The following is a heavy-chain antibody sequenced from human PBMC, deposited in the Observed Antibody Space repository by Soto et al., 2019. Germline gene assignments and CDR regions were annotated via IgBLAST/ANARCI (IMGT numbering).Heavy chain of an antibody. CDR2: IIPMSGRP. CDR1: GGTFNSFS. J-gene: IGHJ5*02. Sequence: SVKVSCKASGGTFNSFSIDWVRQAPGQGLEWMGGIIPMSGRPNYAQKFQGRVTFSADKSTNTVYMEVSSLTYEDTAVYYCTRRGRQSANWFDPRGQGTLVTVSS. CDR3: TRRGRQSANWFDP. V-gene: IGHV1-69*06.